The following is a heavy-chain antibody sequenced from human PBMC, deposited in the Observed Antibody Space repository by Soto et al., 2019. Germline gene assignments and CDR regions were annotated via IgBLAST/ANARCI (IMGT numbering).Heavy chain of an antibody. CDR1: GYTFTSYY. D-gene: IGHD6-19*01. CDR2: INPSGGST. Sequence: GASVKVSCKASGYTFTSYYMHWVRQAPGQGLEWMGIINPSGGSTSYAQKFQGRVTMTRDTSTSTVYMELSILRSEDTAVYYCARDQYSSGWSLYYYYGMDVWGQGTTVTVSS. V-gene: IGHV1-46*01. CDR3: ARDQYSSGWSLYYYYGMDV. J-gene: IGHJ6*02.